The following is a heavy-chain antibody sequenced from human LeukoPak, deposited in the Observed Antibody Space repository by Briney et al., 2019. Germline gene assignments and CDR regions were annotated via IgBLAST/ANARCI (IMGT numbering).Heavy chain of an antibody. CDR1: GFTFSDYV. D-gene: IGHD5/OR15-5a*01. V-gene: IGHV3-33*01. Sequence: GRSLRLSCAASGFTFSDYVMYWVRQAPGKGLEWVAVIWYDGSNKYYADPVKGRFTISRDNSKNTLYLQMNSLRAEDTAVYYCARGVPPDHWGQGTLVTVSS. J-gene: IGHJ4*02. CDR3: ARGVPPDH. CDR2: IWYDGSNK.